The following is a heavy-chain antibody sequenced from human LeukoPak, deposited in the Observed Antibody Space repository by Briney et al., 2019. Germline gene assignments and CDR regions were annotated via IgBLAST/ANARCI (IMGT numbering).Heavy chain of an antibody. J-gene: IGHJ4*02. CDR1: GGSFSGYY. Sequence: PSETLSLTCAVYGGSFSGYYWSWIRQPPGKGLEWIGEMNHSGSTNYNPSLKSRVTISVDTSKNQFSLKLSSVTAADTAVYYCATSGGKSDYWGQGTLVTVSS. V-gene: IGHV4-34*01. CDR3: ATSGGKSDY. D-gene: IGHD4-23*01. CDR2: MNHSGST.